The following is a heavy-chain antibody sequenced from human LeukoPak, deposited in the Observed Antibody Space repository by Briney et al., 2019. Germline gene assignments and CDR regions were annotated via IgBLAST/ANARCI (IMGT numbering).Heavy chain of an antibody. CDR2: ISAYNGNT. D-gene: IGHD6-6*01. Sequence: GASVKVSCKASGYTFTSYGISWVRQAPGQGLEWMGWISAYNGNTNYAQTFQGRVTMTTDTSTSTAYMELRSLRSDDTAVYYCARDLYPAARQSSGYWGQGTLVTVSS. V-gene: IGHV1-18*01. J-gene: IGHJ4*02. CDR3: ARDLYPAARQSSGY. CDR1: GYTFTSYG.